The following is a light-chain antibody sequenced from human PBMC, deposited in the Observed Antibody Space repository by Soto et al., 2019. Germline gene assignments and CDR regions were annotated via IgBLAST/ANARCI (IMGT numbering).Light chain of an antibody. V-gene: IGKV3-15*01. CDR3: QQYNNWPLT. Sequence: EIEMTQSPATLSVSPGERATLSCRASHRVSSYLAWYQQKPGQAPRLLIYGASTMATGIPARFSGSGSGTEFTLTISSLQSEDFAVYYCQQYNNWPLTFGEGTKVEIK. CDR2: GAS. CDR1: HRVSSY. J-gene: IGKJ4*01.